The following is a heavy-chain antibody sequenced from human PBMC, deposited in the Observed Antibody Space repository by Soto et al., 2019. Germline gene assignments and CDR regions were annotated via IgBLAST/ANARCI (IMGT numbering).Heavy chain of an antibody. J-gene: IGHJ4*02. D-gene: IGHD3-10*01. CDR2: IYNSGST. V-gene: IGHV4-59*08. Sequence: QVQLQESGPGLVKPSETLSLPCTVSGGSISRYYWTWIRQPPGKGLEWIGFIYNSGSTHYNPSLRSRVTISVDTSKNQFSLKLRSVTAADTAVYYCASMGYHYGSGSYPLDYWGQGTLVTVSS. CDR1: GGSISRYY. CDR3: ASMGYHYGSGSYPLDY.